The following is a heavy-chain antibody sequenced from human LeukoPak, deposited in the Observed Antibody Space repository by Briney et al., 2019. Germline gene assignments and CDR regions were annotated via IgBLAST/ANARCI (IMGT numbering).Heavy chain of an antibody. CDR3: SRATVTRHYFYFDL. CDR2: IHPDGSSR. Sequence: GGSLRLPCAASGFTLRSYWMHWVRQAPGKGLVWVARIHPDGSSRSYADSVKGRFTISRDNAKNTLFLQMNSLRAEDTALYYCSRATVTRHYFYFDLWGRGTLAIVSS. V-gene: IGHV3-74*01. CDR1: GFTLRSYW. D-gene: IGHD4-17*01. J-gene: IGHJ2*01.